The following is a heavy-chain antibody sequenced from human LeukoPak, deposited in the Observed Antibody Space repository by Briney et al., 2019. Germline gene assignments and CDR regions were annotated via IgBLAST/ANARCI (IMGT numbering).Heavy chain of an antibody. CDR1: GFTFSSYA. D-gene: IGHD3-10*01. V-gene: IGHV3-23*01. Sequence: PGGSLRLSCAASGFTFSSYAMSWVRQAPGKGLEWVSAISGSGGSTYYADSVKGRFTTSRDNSKNTLYLQMNSLRAEDTAIYYCAKFHYGSGLFDYWGQGTLVTVSS. J-gene: IGHJ4*02. CDR3: AKFHYGSGLFDY. CDR2: ISGSGGST.